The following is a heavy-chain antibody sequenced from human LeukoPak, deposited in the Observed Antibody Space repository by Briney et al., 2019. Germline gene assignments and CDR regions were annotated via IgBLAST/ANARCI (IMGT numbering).Heavy chain of an antibody. Sequence: KASETLSLTCAVYGGSFSGYYWSWIRQPPGKGLEWIGEINHSGSTNYNPSLKSRVTISVDTSKNQFSLKLSSATAADTAVYYCASLFADYWGQGTLVTVSS. CDR1: GGSFSGYY. D-gene: IGHD3-10*01. J-gene: IGHJ4*02. CDR3: ASLFADY. V-gene: IGHV4-34*01. CDR2: INHSGST.